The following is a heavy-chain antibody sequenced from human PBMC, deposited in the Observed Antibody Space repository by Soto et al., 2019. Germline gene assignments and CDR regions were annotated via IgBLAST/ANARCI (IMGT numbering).Heavy chain of an antibody. D-gene: IGHD2-2*01. CDR2: LYYTGTT. CDR3: GAYCSRHHCYDWFDP. Sequence: PSETLSLTCSVSGGSIGSSSYYFGWIGQPPGKGLEGIGSLYYTGTTNYNSSLKSRVTISADKSQNQFSLRLSSVTAADTAVYYCGAYCSRHHCYDWFDPWGQGTLVTVSS. V-gene: IGHV4-39*01. CDR1: GGSIGSSSYY. J-gene: IGHJ5*02.